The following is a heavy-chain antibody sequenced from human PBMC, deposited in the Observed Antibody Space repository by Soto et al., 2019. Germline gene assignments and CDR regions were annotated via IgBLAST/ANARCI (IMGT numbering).Heavy chain of an antibody. CDR1: GGTFSSYA. J-gene: IGHJ6*02. CDR3: ARDLVLRVLEGFTRPPYGMDG. V-gene: IGHV1-69*13. CDR2: IIPIFGTA. D-gene: IGHD3-3*01. Sequence: SVKVSCKASGGTFSSYAISWVRQAPGQGLEWMGGIIPIFGTANYAQKFQGRVTITADESTSTAYMELSSLRSEDTAVYYCARDLVLRVLEGFTRPPYGMDGWGQGTTVTVSS.